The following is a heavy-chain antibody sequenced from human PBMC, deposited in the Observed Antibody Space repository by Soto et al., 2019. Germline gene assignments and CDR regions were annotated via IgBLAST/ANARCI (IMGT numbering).Heavy chain of an antibody. CDR1: GFTFSSYA. CDR3: AKDLVATIDLDAFDI. V-gene: IGHV3-23*01. J-gene: IGHJ3*02. D-gene: IGHD5-12*01. Sequence: GGSLRLSCAASGFTFSSYAMSWVRQAPGKGLEWVSAISGSGGSTYYADSVKGRFTISRDNSKNTLYLQINSLRAEDTAVYYCAKDLVATIDLDAFDIWGQGTMVTVSS. CDR2: ISGSGGST.